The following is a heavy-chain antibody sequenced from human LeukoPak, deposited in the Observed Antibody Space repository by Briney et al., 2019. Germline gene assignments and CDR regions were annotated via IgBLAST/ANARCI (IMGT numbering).Heavy chain of an antibody. Sequence: RGSLRLSCAASGFTFSSYGMSRVGQAPGKGLEWVSVISGSGSSTYYADSMKGRSTISRDNSKNTLYLQMNSLGAEDTAVYYCAKGGGVIATRGAFDIWGQGTMVTVSS. D-gene: IGHD3-16*02. V-gene: IGHV3-23*01. CDR1: GFTFSSYG. CDR2: ISGSGSST. J-gene: IGHJ3*02. CDR3: AKGGGVIATRGAFDI.